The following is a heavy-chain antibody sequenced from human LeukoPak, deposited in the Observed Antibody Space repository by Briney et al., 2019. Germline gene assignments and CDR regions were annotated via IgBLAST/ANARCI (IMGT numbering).Heavy chain of an antibody. J-gene: IGHJ4*02. CDR1: GFTFGAYT. Sequence: GGSLRLSCAASGFTFGAYTINWVRQAPGKGLEWVSVITGSGGFTQYADSVKGRFTISRDNSKNTVYLQMNSLRVEDTALYYCVRSLDYWGQGTLVTVSS. CDR3: VRSLDY. V-gene: IGHV3-23*01. CDR2: ITGSGGFT.